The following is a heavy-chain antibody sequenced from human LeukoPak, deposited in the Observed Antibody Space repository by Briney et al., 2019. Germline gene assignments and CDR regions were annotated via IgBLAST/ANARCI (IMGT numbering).Heavy chain of an antibody. CDR1: GFTFSDHY. D-gene: IGHD3-9*01. CDR2: ISSSGSTI. V-gene: IGHV3-11*04. J-gene: IGHJ6*03. Sequence: KSGGSLRLSCAASGFTFSDHYMDWVRQAPGKGLEWVSYISSSGSTIYYADSVKGRFTISRDNSKNTLYLQMNSLRAEDTAVYYCARDFDVFYYYYYMDVWGKGTTVTVSS. CDR3: ARDFDVFYYYYYMDV.